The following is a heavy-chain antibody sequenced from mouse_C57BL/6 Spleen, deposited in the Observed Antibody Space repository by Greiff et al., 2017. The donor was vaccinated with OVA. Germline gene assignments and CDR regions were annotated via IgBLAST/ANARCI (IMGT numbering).Heavy chain of an antibody. J-gene: IGHJ1*03. CDR1: GYTFTDYN. CDR3: APPGIYYDYDDWYFDV. D-gene: IGHD2-4*01. CDR2: INPNNGGT. Sequence: VHVKQSGPELVKPGASVKMSCKASGYTFTDYNMHWVKQSHGKSLEWIGYINPNNGGTSYNQKFKGKATLTVNKSSSTAYMELRSLTSEDSAVYYCAPPGIYYDYDDWYFDVWGTGTTVTGSS. V-gene: IGHV1-22*01.